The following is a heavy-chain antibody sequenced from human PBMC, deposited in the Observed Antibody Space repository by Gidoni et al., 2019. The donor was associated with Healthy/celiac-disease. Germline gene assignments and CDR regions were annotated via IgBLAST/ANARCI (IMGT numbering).Heavy chain of an antibody. V-gene: IGHV3-7*01. CDR3: ARDAPPGCSGGSCYSLYYYYGMDV. J-gene: IGHJ6*02. CDR1: GFTFSSYW. CDR2: IKQDGSEK. D-gene: IGHD2-15*01. Sequence: EVQLVESGGGLVQPGGSLRLSCAASGFTFSSYWMRWVRQAPGKGLEWVANIKQDGSEKYYVDSVKGRFTISRDNAKNSLYLQMNSLRAEDTAVYYCARDAPPGCSGGSCYSLYYYYGMDVWGQGTTVTVSS.